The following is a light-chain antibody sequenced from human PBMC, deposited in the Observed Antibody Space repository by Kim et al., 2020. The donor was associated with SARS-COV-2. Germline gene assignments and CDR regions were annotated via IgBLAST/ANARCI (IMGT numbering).Light chain of an antibody. CDR2: GAS. Sequence: DIQMAQSPSSLSASVGDRVTITCRASQGISNSLAWYRQKPGKVPMLLIYGASTLQSGVPSRFSGSGSGTDFTLTISSLQPEDAATYYCQKYNSAPCTFGQGTKVDIK. J-gene: IGKJ1*01. CDR3: QKYNSAPCT. V-gene: IGKV1-27*01. CDR1: QGISNS.